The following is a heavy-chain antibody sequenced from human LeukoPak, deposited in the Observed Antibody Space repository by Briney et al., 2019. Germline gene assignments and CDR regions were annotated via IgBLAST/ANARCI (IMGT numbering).Heavy chain of an antibody. CDR3: ARERGRYCSSTSCYARDDGAFDI. V-gene: IGHV3-7*01. J-gene: IGHJ3*02. CDR2: IKQDGSEK. D-gene: IGHD2-2*01. Sequence: PGGSLRLSCAASGFTFSSYWMSWVRQAPGKGLEWVANIKQDGSEKYYVDSVKGRFTISRDNAKNSLYLQMNSLRAEDTAVYYCARERGRYCSSTSCYARDDGAFDIWGQGTMVTVSS. CDR1: GFTFSSYW.